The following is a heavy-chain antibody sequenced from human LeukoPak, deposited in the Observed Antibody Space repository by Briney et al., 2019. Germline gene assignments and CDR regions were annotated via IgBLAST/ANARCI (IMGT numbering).Heavy chain of an antibody. CDR2: ISGSGGST. CDR1: GFTFSSYP. Sequence: GGSLRLSCAASGFTFSSYPMSWVRQAPGKGLEWVSAISGSGGSTYYADSVKGRFTISRDNSKNTLYLQMNSLRAEDTAVYYCARDTDPTQLDYWGQGTLVTVSS. J-gene: IGHJ4*02. CDR3: ARDTDPTQLDY. D-gene: IGHD4-17*01. V-gene: IGHV3-23*01.